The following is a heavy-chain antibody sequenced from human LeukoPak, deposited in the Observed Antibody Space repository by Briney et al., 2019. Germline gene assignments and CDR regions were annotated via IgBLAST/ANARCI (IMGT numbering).Heavy chain of an antibody. V-gene: IGHV3-23*01. CDR3: ARSRGWGSYDY. D-gene: IGHD3-16*01. Sequence: GGSLRLSCAVSGFTFSTYAMSWVRQAPGKGLEWISAVRGSGSDTYYADSVKGRFTISRDNSKNTLYLQMNSLRAEDTAVYYCARSRGWGSYDYWGQGTLVTVSS. CDR2: VRGSGSDT. CDR1: GFTFSTYA. J-gene: IGHJ4*02.